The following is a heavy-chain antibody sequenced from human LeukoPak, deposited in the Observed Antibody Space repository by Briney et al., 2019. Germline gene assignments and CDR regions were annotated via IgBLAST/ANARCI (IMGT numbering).Heavy chain of an antibody. CDR3: ARGTRERITIFGVVIESYYFDY. J-gene: IGHJ4*02. D-gene: IGHD3-3*01. CDR1: GYTFTSYD. CDR2: TNPDSGNT. V-gene: IGHV1-8*01. Sequence: GASVKVSCKASGYTFTSYDINWVRQATGQGLEWMGWTNPDSGNTGYAQKFQGRVTMTRNTSISTAYMELSSLRSEDTAVYYCARGTRERITIFGVVIESYYFDYWGQGTLVTVSS.